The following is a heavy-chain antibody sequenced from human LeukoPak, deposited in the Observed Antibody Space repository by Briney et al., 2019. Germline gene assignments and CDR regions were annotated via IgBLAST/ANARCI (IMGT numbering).Heavy chain of an antibody. CDR3: ARGKYYDSGTNFDY. CDR1: GFTFSSYA. Sequence: PGGSLRLSCTASGFTFSSYAMSWVRQAPGKGLEWVSFISAYDVRIYYADSVKGRFTISRDSAMNSVHLQMNSLKAEDTAVYYCARGKYYDSGTNFDYWGQGTLVTVSS. J-gene: IGHJ4*02. D-gene: IGHD3-10*01. V-gene: IGHV3-21*04. CDR2: ISAYDVRI.